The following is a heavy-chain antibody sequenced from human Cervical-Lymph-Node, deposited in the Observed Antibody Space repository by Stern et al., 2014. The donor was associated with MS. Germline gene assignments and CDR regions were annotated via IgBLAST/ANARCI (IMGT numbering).Heavy chain of an antibody. D-gene: IGHD6-19*01. CDR3: AKAPIAMVGSYLDS. V-gene: IGHV3-30*18. J-gene: IGHJ4*02. Sequence: VQLVESGGGVVQPGKSLRLSCAASGFTFSTYGMHWVRQAPGKGLAWVTFISFDGSKKYFADDVKGRFATSRDNSKDTLHLEMNSLRVDDTAVYYCAKAPIAMVGSYLDSWGQGTLVIVSS. CDR1: GFTFSTYG. CDR2: ISFDGSKK.